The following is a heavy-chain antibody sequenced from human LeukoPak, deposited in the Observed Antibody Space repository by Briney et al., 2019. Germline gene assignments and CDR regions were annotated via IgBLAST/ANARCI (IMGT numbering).Heavy chain of an antibody. Sequence: ASVKVSCKASGYTFTTYGFSWVRQTPGQGLEWMGWISSYNGGADYAQKLQGRVTMTTDTSTSTTYMELRSLRSDDTAVYYCARQKKQTTAIDYWGQGTLVTVSS. J-gene: IGHJ4*02. CDR3: ARQKKQTTAIDY. D-gene: IGHD6-25*01. CDR2: ISSYNGGA. V-gene: IGHV1-18*01. CDR1: GYTFTTYG.